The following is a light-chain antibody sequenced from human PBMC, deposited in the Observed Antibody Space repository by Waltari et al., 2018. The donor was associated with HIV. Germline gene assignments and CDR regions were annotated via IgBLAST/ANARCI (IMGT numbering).Light chain of an antibody. CDR2: DNN. CDR1: RSNIGSNP. CDR3: AAWDDSLNGL. V-gene: IGLV1-44*01. J-gene: IGLJ2*01. Sequence: QSVLTQPPSASGTPGQRVTISCSGRRSNIGSNPLSWYQQLPGAPPNLLICDNNQRPSGVPDRFSGSKSGTSASLAISGLQSEDEGDYYCAAWDDSLNGLFGGGTKLTV.